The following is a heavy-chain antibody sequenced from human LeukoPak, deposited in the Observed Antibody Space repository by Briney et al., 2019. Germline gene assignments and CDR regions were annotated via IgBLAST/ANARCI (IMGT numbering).Heavy chain of an antibody. CDR3: ARGGGSGRGNWFDP. V-gene: IGHV4-59*01. Sequence: SETLSLTCTVSGGSISPYYWSWIRQPPGTGLEWIGYVYYSGSTNYNPSLKSRVTISVDTSKSQFSLKLTSVTAADTAVYYCARGGGSGRGNWFDPWGQGSLVIVSS. D-gene: IGHD3-10*01. CDR2: VYYSGST. CDR1: GGSISPYY. J-gene: IGHJ5*02.